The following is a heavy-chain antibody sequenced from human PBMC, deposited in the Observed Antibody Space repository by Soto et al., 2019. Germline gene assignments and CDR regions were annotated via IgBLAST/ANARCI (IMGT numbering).Heavy chain of an antibody. J-gene: IGHJ4*02. Sequence: EVQLLESGGALVQPGGSLRLSCAASGFTFSSYAMSWVRQAPGKGLEWVSAISCSGGSTYYADSVKGRFTISRDNSKNTLYLQMNSLRAEDTAVYYCSKDQAAGTPSLVNYWGQGTLVSVCS. CDR1: GFTFSSYA. D-gene: IGHD6-13*01. V-gene: IGHV3-23*01. CDR2: ISCSGGST. CDR3: SKDQAAGTPSLVNY.